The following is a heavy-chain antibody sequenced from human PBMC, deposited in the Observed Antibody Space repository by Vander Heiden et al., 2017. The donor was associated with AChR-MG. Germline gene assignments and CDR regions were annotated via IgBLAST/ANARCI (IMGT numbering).Heavy chain of an antibody. Sequence: ELQLVESGGGLIQPGGSLRLSCAASGFTVSSNYMSWVRQEAGKGLEWVSVIYSGGSTYYADTVKGRFTISRDNSKNTLYLQMNSLRAEDTAVYYCTYYYYSSGYYPTDAFDIWGQGTMVTVSS. V-gene: IGHV3-53*01. CDR1: GFTVSSNY. CDR2: IYSGGST. CDR3: TYYYYSSGYYPTDAFDI. D-gene: IGHD3-22*01. J-gene: IGHJ3*02.